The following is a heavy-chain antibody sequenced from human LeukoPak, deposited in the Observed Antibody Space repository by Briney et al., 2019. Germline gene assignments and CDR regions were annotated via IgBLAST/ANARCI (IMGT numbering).Heavy chain of an antibody. D-gene: IGHD3-3*01. Sequence: GGSLRLSCAASGFTFSSYSMNWVRQAPGKGLEWVSYTSSSSSTIYYADSVKGRFTISRDNAKNSLYLQMNSLRAEDTAVYYCASLNDFGVPGMDWFDPWGQGTLVTVSS. CDR1: GFTFSSYS. V-gene: IGHV3-48*04. J-gene: IGHJ5*02. CDR2: TSSSSSTI. CDR3: ASLNDFGVPGMDWFDP.